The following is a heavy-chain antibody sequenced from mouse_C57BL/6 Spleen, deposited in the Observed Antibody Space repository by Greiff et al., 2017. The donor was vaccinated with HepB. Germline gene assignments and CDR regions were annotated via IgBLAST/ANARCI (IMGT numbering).Heavy chain of an antibody. CDR3: TGRLWDY. CDR1: GFTFSNYW. D-gene: IGHD1-1*02. J-gene: IGHJ2*01. V-gene: IGHV6-3*01. Sequence: DVQLQESGGGLVQPGGSMKLSCVASGFTFSNYWMNWVRQSPEKGLEWVAQIRLKSDNYATHYAESVKGKFTISRDDSKSSVYLQKNNLRAEDTGNYYCTGRLWDYWGQGTTLTVSS. CDR2: IRLKSDNYAT.